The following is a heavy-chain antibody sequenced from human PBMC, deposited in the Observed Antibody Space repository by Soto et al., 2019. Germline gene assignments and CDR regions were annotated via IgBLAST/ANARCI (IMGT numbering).Heavy chain of an antibody. J-gene: IGHJ4*02. V-gene: IGHV3-15*01. CDR1: GFTFSNSW. CDR3: TTDEYGSGSYYKGGTGHSYFDY. CDR2: IKSKTDGGTT. D-gene: IGHD3-10*01. Sequence: TGGSLRLSCAASGFTFSNSWMSWVRQAPGKGLEWVGRIKSKTDGGTTDYAETVKGRFTTSRDDSKNTLYLQMNSLKTEDTAVYYCTTDEYGSGSYYKGGTGHSYFDYWGQGTLVTVSS.